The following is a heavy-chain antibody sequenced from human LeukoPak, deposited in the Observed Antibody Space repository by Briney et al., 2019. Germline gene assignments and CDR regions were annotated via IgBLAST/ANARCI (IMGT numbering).Heavy chain of an antibody. CDR3: ARSGYYYDSSGYYPDYYYYYGMDV. CDR2: ISAYNGDT. Sequence: ASVKVSCKASGYTFTGYYMHWVRQAPGQGLEWMGWISAYNGDTNYAQKLQGRVTMTTDTSTSTAYMELRSLRSDDTAVYYCARSGYYYDSSGYYPDYYYYYGMDVWGQGTTVTVSS. D-gene: IGHD3-22*01. CDR1: GYTFTGYY. J-gene: IGHJ6*02. V-gene: IGHV1-18*04.